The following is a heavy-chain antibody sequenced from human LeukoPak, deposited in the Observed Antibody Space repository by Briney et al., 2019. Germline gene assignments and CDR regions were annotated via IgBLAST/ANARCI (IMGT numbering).Heavy chain of an antibody. Sequence: GGSLRLSCAASGFTFSNYAMTWVRQAPGKELEWVSSISGSGDSTYYADSVKGRFTISRDNSRRTLYLQMNNLRAEDTAVYYCARWLRRPIDYWGQGTLVTVSS. V-gene: IGHV3-23*01. CDR3: ARWLRRPIDY. D-gene: IGHD5-12*01. CDR2: ISGSGDST. J-gene: IGHJ4*02. CDR1: GFTFSNYA.